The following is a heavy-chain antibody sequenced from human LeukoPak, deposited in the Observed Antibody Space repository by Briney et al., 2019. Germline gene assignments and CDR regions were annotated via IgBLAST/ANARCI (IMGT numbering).Heavy chain of an antibody. CDR2: ISSSSYI. J-gene: IGHJ4*02. Sequence: GGSLRLSCAASGFTFSSYWMSWVRQAPGKGLEWVSSISSSSYIYYADSVRGRFTISRDNAKNSLYLQMNSLRAEDTAVYYCAKDRLGSYGTNYFDYWGQGTLVTVSS. CDR1: GFTFSSYW. CDR3: AKDRLGSYGTNYFDY. D-gene: IGHD5-18*01. V-gene: IGHV3-21*04.